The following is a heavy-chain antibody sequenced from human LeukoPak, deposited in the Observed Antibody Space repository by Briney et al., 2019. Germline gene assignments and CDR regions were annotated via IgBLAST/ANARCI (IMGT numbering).Heavy chain of an antibody. CDR1: GFTFGSYG. CDR3: AKDQYRDSGSYPEPFDY. D-gene: IGHD1-26*01. CDR2: ISYDGSNK. J-gene: IGHJ4*02. Sequence: GRSLRLSCAASGFTFGSYGMHWVRQAPGKGLEWVAVISYDGSNKYYADSVKGRFTISRDNSKNTLYLQMNSLRAEDTAVYYCAKDQYRDSGSYPEPFDYWGQGTLVTVSS. V-gene: IGHV3-30*18.